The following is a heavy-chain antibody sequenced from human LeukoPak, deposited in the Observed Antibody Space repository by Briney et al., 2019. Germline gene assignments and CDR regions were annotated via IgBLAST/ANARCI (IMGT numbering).Heavy chain of an antibody. J-gene: IGHJ4*02. V-gene: IGHV3-74*01. D-gene: IGHD1-20*01. Sequence: GGSLRLSCAASGFTFSSYWMHWVRQAPGKGLVWVSRINSDGSSTNHADPVKGRFTISRDNAKNTLYLQMNSLRAEDTAVYYCARHITRAIAEDYWGQGTLVTVSS. CDR3: ARHITRAIAEDY. CDR1: GFTFSSYW. CDR2: INSDGSST.